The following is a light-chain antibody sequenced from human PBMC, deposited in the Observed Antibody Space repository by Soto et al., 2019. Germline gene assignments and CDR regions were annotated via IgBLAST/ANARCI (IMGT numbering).Light chain of an antibody. CDR3: AAWDDSLRGQV. CDR2: RNN. V-gene: IGLV1-47*01. J-gene: IGLJ1*01. CDR1: RSNIGSNY. Sequence: QSVLTQPPSASGTPGQRVTISCSGSRSNIGSNYVYWYQQLPGMAPKLLIYRNNQRPSGVPDRFSDSKSGTSASLAISGLRSEDEADYYCAAWDDSLRGQVFGTGTKLTVL.